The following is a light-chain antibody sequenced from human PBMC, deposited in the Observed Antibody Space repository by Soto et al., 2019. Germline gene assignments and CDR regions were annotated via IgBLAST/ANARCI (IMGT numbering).Light chain of an antibody. CDR3: SSYTFSTLV. J-gene: IGLJ1*01. CDR1: SSDVDTYIY. V-gene: IGLV2-14*03. CDR2: DVT. Sequence: QSALTQPASVSGSPGQSITISCTGTSSDVDTYIYISWYQQHPGKAPKLIIYDVTNRPPGVSNRFSGSKSGNMASLTISGLQTEDEADYYCSSYTFSTLVFATGTKLTVL.